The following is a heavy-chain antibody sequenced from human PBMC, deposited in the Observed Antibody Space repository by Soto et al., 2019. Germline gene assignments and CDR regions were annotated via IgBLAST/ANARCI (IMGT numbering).Heavy chain of an antibody. V-gene: IGHV4-61*01. CDR1: GGSVSSGSYY. Sequence: QVQLQESGPGLVKPSETLSLTCTVSGGSVSSGSYYWSWIRQPPGKGLEWIGYIYYSGSTNYNPSHKSRVTISVDTSKNQISLQLSSVTAADTALYYCARQVGLGFDYWGQGNLVTVSS. CDR3: ARQVGLGFDY. CDR2: IYYSGST. D-gene: IGHD2-2*01. J-gene: IGHJ4*02.